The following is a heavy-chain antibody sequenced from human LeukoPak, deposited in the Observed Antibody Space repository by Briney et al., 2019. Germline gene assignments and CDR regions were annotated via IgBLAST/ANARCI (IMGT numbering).Heavy chain of an antibody. Sequence: ASVKVSCKASGYTFTSYYMHWVRQAPGQGLEWTGIINPSGGSTSYAQKFQGRVTMTRDTSTSTAYMELSSLRSEDTAVYYCARDPYSSGWFDYWGQGTLVTVSS. J-gene: IGHJ4*02. CDR1: GYTFTSYY. V-gene: IGHV1-46*01. CDR2: INPSGGST. D-gene: IGHD6-19*01. CDR3: ARDPYSSGWFDY.